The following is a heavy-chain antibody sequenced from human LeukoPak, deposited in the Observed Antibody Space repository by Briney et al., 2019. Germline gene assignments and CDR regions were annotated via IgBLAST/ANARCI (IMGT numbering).Heavy chain of an antibody. CDR1: GFTFSDYY. CDR2: ISSSGSTI. CDR3: ARDSGYYYYGMDV. Sequence: GGSLRLSCAASGFTFSDYYMSWIREAPGKGLEWVSYISSSGSTIYYADSVKGRFTISRDNAENSLYLQMKSLRAEDTAVYYCARDSGYYYYGMDVWGQRTTVTVSS. V-gene: IGHV3-11*01. J-gene: IGHJ6*02.